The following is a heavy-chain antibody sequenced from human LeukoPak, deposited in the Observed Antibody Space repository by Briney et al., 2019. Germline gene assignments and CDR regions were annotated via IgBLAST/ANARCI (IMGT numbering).Heavy chain of an antibody. D-gene: IGHD6-13*01. J-gene: IGHJ6*04. CDR1: GGSFSGYY. CDR3: ARGPWVAAAGPGVVDV. V-gene: IGHV4-34*01. CDR2: INHSGST. Sequence: SETLSLTCAVYGGSFSGYYWSWIRQPPGKGLEWIGEINHSGSTNYSPSLKSRVTISVDTSKNQFSLKLSSVTAADTAVYYCARGPWVAAAGPGVVDVWGKGTTVTVSS.